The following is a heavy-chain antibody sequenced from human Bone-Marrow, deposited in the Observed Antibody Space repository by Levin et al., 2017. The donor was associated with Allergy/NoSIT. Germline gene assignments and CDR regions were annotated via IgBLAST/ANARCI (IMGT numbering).Heavy chain of an antibody. V-gene: IGHV4-38-2*02. CDR3: ARKSTGTGTFDY. Sequence: SQTLSLTCTVSGSSITNTHYWGWIRQSPGKGLEWIGSIYQSGATYYNPSLKSRVTLSVDTSKNQFSLKVTSVTAADTAVYYCARKSTGTGTFDYWGRGTLVSVSS. D-gene: IGHD5/OR15-5a*01. CDR1: GSSITNTHY. CDR2: IYQSGAT. J-gene: IGHJ4*02.